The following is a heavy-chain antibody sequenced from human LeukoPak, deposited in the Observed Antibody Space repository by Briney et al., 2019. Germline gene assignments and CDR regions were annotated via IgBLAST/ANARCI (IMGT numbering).Heavy chain of an antibody. J-gene: IGHJ4*02. V-gene: IGHV3-30-3*01. D-gene: IGHD5-18*01. Sequence: GGSLRLSCAASGFTFSSYAMHWVRQAPGKGLEWVAVISYDGSNKYYADSVKGRFTISRDNSKNTLYLQMNSLRAEDTAVYYCARVPIQLWGYYFDYWGQGTLVTVSS. CDR3: ARVPIQLWGYYFDY. CDR1: GFTFSSYA. CDR2: ISYDGSNK.